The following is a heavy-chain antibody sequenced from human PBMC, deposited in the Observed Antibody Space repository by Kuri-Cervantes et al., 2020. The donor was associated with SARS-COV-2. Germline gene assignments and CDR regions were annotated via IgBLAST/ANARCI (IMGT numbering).Heavy chain of an antibody. CDR3: AKTNLYSSGRDY. CDR1: GFTFSAYN. D-gene: IGHD6-19*01. J-gene: IGHJ4*02. Sequence: GESLKISCAASGFTFSAYNMNWVRQAPGKGLEWVASISIRDSFIYYADSVKGRFTISRDNSKNTLYLQMNSPRAEDTAVYYCAKTNLYSSGRDYWGQGILVTVSS. CDR2: ISIRDSFI. V-gene: IGHV3-21*01.